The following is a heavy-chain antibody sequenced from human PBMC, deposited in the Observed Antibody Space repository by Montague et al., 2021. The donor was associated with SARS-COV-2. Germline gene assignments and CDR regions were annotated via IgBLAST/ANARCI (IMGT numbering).Heavy chain of an antibody. D-gene: IGHD3-10*01. CDR2: IHHGGST. CDR3: ARLGDGVVPSPILGVGPYYSYYYMDV. CDR1: GGSFSTYS. J-gene: IGHJ6*03. Sequence: SETLSLTCAVHGGSFSTYSWNWIRQPPGKGLEWIGEIHHGGSTNYNPSLEIRVTISADTSKNQFSLKLTSVAAADTAVYYCARLGDGVVPSPILGVGPYYSYYYMDVWGKGTTVTVSS. V-gene: IGHV4-34*01.